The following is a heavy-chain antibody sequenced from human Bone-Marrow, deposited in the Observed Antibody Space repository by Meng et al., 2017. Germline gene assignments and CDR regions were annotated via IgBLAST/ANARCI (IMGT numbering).Heavy chain of an antibody. D-gene: IGHD6-19*01. CDR1: CACVSVGFL. J-gene: IGHJ4*02. CDR2: FHHSGTT. CDR3: AASSGWYRIDS. Sequence: GQLQDMRPERWKPLGLLSLTFGVSCACVSVGFLWTWFHQPPGKGLEWIGEFHHSGTTNYNPSLRSRVTISVDTSKNQFSLRLTSVTAADTAVYYCAASSGWYRIDSWGQGTLVTVSS. V-gene: IGHV4-4*03.